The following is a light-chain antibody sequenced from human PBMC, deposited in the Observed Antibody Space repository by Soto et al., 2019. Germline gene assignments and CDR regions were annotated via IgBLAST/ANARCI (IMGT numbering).Light chain of an antibody. Sequence: EIVLTQSPATLSVSPGERATLFCRASQPVSTNLAWYQQKPGQAPRLLIYGASSRAAGIPARFSGSGSGTEFTLTISGLQSEDFAIYYCQQYTSWPSFTFGPGTTVDIK. CDR1: QPVSTN. V-gene: IGKV3-15*01. J-gene: IGKJ3*01. CDR2: GAS. CDR3: QQYTSWPSFT.